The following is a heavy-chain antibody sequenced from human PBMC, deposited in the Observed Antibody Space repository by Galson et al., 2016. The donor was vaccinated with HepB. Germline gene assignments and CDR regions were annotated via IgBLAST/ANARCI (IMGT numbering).Heavy chain of an antibody. CDR1: GFTFSNFA. J-gene: IGHJ5*02. V-gene: IGHV3-74*01. Sequence: SLRLSCAASGFTFSNFAMHWVRQAPGKGLVWVSRINSDGSSTSYADSVKGRFTISRDNAKNTLYLQMNSLRAEDTAVYYCASSVAAAGNWFDPWGQGTLVTVSS. CDR3: ASSVAAAGNWFDP. D-gene: IGHD6-13*01. CDR2: INSDGSST.